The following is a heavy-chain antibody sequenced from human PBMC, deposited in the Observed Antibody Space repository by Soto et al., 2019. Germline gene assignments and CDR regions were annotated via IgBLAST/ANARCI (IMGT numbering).Heavy chain of an antibody. V-gene: IGHV4-59*11. Sequence: QVQLQESGPGLVKPSETLSLTCTVSGGSISNHYWSWIRQPPGKGLEWIGYFYYNGNTNYNPSLKSRVTMSEDTSKNQISLRLSSVTAADTAVYYCARANWYSEYWGQGTLVTVSS. D-gene: IGHD7-27*01. CDR1: GGSISNHY. J-gene: IGHJ4*02. CDR2: FYYNGNT. CDR3: ARANWYSEY.